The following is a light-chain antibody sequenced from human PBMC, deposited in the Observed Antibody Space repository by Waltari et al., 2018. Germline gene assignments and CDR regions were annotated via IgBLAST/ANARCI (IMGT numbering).Light chain of an antibody. V-gene: IGKV1-5*03. Sequence: DIQMTQSPSTLSASVGDRVTITCRASQSISSWLAWYQQKPGKAPKLLIYMASSLESGVPSRFSGSGSGTEFTLTISSLQPDDFTTDYCQQYDSYPHTFGQGTKLEIK. CDR1: QSISSW. CDR2: MAS. CDR3: QQYDSYPHT. J-gene: IGKJ2*01.